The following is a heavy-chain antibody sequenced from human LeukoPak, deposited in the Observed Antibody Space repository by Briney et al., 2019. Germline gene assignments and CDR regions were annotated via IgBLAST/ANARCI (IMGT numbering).Heavy chain of an antibody. J-gene: IGHJ4*02. CDR2: ISSRSDTI. CDR3: ARPHCSGATCYSRYFDD. D-gene: IGHD2-15*01. Sequence: GGSLRLSCAASGFIFSSYSMTWVRQAPGKGLEWVSYISSRSDTIYYADSVKGRFIISRDSAKNSLYLQMNSLRAEDTAVYYCARPHCSGATCYSRYFDDWGQGTLVTVSS. CDR1: GFIFSSYS. V-gene: IGHV3-48*01.